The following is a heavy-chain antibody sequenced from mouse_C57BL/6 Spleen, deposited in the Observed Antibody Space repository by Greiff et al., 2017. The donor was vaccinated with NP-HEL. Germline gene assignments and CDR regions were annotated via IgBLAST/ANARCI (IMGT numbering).Heavy chain of an antibody. D-gene: IGHD2-3*01. J-gene: IGHJ4*01. CDR3: TRGGLLGAMDY. CDR2: ISSGGDYI. Sequence: KLVESGEGLVKPGGSLKLSCAASGFTFSSYAMSWVRQTPEKRLEWVAYISSGGDYIYYADTVKGRFTISRDNARNTLYLQMSSLKSEDTAMYYCTRGGLLGAMDYWGQGTSVTVSS. CDR1: GFTFSSYA. V-gene: IGHV5-9-1*02.